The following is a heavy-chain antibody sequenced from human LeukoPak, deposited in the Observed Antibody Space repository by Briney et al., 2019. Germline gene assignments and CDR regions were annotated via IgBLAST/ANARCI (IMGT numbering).Heavy chain of an antibody. V-gene: IGHV4-34*01. CDR2: INHSGST. Sequence: PSETLSLTCAVYGGSFSGYYWSWIRQPPGEGLEWIGEINHSGSTNYNPSLKSRVTISVDTSKNQFSLKLSSVTAADTAVYYCARGGWPNWFDPWGQGTLVTVSS. CDR3: ARGGWPNWFDP. D-gene: IGHD2-15*01. J-gene: IGHJ5*02. CDR1: GGSFSGYY.